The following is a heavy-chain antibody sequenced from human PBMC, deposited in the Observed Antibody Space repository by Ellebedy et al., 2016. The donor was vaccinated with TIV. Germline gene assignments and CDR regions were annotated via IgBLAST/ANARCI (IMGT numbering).Heavy chain of an antibody. D-gene: IGHD2-15*01. CDR1: GDPITGSHW. J-gene: IGHJ6*02. CDR2: IYPGRSA. V-gene: IGHV4-4*02. Sequence: SETLSLXXAVSGDPITGSHWWSWVRQPPGRGLEWIGEIYPGRSANYNPSLKSRVAMSIDESKNGFSLKLSSVTVADTAVYYCARVSLGYCSGGSCYSGYYYGMDVWGQGTTVTVSS. CDR3: ARVSLGYCSGGSCYSGYYYGMDV.